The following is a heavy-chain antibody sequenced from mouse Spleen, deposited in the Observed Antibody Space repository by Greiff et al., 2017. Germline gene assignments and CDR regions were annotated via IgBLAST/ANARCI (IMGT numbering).Heavy chain of an antibody. Sequence: LSISKDNSKSQVFLKLNSLQTDDTATYYCAKEGLYYGFDYWGQGTTLTVSS. CDR3: AKEGLYYGFDY. D-gene: IGHD1-1*01. J-gene: IGHJ2*01. V-gene: IGHV2-3*01.